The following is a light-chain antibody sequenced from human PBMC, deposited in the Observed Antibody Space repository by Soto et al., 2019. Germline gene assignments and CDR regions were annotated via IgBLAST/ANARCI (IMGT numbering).Light chain of an antibody. CDR1: QSVSSY. V-gene: IGKV3-11*01. J-gene: IGKJ4*01. CDR3: QQRSNWPPGLT. Sequence: EIVLTQSPATLSLSPGERATLSCRASQSVSSYLAWYQQKRGQAPRLLIYDASNRATGIPARFSGSGSGTDFTLTISSLEPEDFAVYYCQQRSNWPPGLTFGGGTKVEIK. CDR2: DAS.